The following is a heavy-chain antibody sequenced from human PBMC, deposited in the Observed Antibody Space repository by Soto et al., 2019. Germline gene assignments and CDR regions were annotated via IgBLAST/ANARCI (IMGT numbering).Heavy chain of an antibody. D-gene: IGHD2-2*01. J-gene: IGHJ6*02. CDR2: ISGSGGST. CDR1: GFTFSSYA. V-gene: IGHV3-23*01. CDR3: AKALLGVPAATYGMDV. Sequence: PGGSLRLSCAASGFTFSSYAMSWVRQAPGKGLEWVSAISGSGGSTYYADSVKGRFTISRDNSKNTLYLQMNSLRAEDTAVYYCAKALLGVPAATYGMDVWGQGTTVTVSS.